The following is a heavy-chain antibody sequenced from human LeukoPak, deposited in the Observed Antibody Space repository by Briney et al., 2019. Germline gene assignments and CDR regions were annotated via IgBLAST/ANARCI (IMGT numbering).Heavy chain of an antibody. CDR2: FDPEDGET. J-gene: IGHJ4*02. CDR3: ATYNPRYCTNGVCFDY. V-gene: IGHV1-24*01. D-gene: IGHD2-8*01. Sequence: ASVKVSCKVSGYTLTELSMHWVRQAPGKGLEWMGGFDPEDGETIYAQKFQGRVTMTEDTSTDTAYMELSSLRSEDTAVYYCATYNPRYCTNGVCFDYWGQGTLVTASS. CDR1: GYTLTELS.